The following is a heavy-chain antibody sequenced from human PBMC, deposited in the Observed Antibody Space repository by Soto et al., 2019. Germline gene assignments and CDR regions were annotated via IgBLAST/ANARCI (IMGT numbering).Heavy chain of an antibody. J-gene: IGHJ6*02. CDR3: ARLIAARGYYYYGMDV. CDR1: GGTFSSYA. D-gene: IGHD6-6*01. V-gene: IGHV1-69*13. Sequence: EASVKVSCKASGGTFSSYAISWVRQAPGQGLEWMGGIIPIFGTANYAQKFQGRVTITADESTSTAYMELSSLRSEDTAVYYCARLIAARGYYYYGMDVWGQGTTVTVSS. CDR2: IIPIFGTA.